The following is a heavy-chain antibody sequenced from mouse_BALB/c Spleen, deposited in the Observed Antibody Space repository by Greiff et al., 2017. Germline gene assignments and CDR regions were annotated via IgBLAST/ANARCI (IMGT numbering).Heavy chain of an antibody. CDR1: GFTFSSFG. D-gene: IGHD2-3*01. CDR3: ARGDDGYYVAMDY. Sequence: EVMLVESGGGLVQPGGSRKLSCAASGFTFSSFGMPWVRQAPEKGLEWVAYISSGSSTIYYADTVKGRFTISRDNPKNTLFLQMTSLRSEDTAMYYCARGDDGYYVAMDYWGQGTSVTVSS. V-gene: IGHV5-17*02. J-gene: IGHJ4*01. CDR2: ISSGSSTI.